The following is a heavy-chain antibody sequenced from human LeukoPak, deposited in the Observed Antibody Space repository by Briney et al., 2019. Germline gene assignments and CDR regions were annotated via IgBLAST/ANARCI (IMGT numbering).Heavy chain of an antibody. CDR1: GYTFTSYG. D-gene: IGHD3-16*01. CDR2: IIPIFGTA. CDR3: ARVGTWGAFDI. J-gene: IGHJ3*02. V-gene: IGHV1-69*05. Sequence: ASVKVSCKASGYTFTSYGISWVRQAPGQGLEWMGRIIPIFGTANYAQKFQGRVTITTDESTSTAYMELSSLRSEDTAVYYCARVGTWGAFDIWGQGTMVTVSS.